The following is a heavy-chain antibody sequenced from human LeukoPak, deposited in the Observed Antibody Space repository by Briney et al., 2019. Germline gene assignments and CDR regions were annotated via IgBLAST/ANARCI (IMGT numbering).Heavy chain of an antibody. V-gene: IGHV3-9*01. D-gene: IGHD2-2*01. CDR2: IGWNSGSI. CDR1: GFTFDDYA. Sequence: PGGSLRLSCAASGFTFDDYAMHWVRQAPGKGLEWVSGIGWNSGSIGYADSVKGRFTISRDNAKNSLYLQMNSLRAEDTALYYCARMPGDIVVVPAAPYGMDVWGQGTTVTVSS. CDR3: ARMPGDIVVVPAAPYGMDV. J-gene: IGHJ6*02.